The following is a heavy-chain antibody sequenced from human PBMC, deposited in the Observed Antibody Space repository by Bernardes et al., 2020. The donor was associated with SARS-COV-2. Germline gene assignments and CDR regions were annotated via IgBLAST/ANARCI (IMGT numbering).Heavy chain of an antibody. V-gene: IGHV3-33*01. Sequence: GGSLRLSCAASGFTFSSYGMHWVRQAPGKGLEWVAVIWYDGSNKYYADSVKGRFTISRDNSKNTLYLQMNSLRAEDTAVYYCARDYSSGYSIDYWGQGTLVTVSS. CDR2: IWYDGSNK. D-gene: IGHD3-22*01. J-gene: IGHJ4*02. CDR3: ARDYSSGYSIDY. CDR1: GFTFSSYG.